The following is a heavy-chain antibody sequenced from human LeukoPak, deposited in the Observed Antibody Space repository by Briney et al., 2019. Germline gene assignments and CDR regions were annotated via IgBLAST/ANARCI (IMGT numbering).Heavy chain of an antibody. V-gene: IGHV3-23*01. J-gene: IGHJ4*02. D-gene: IGHD2-2*03. Sequence: GGSLRLSCAVSGFTVSNYAMSWVRLAPGKGLEWVSGVRGSGDSTYYAGSVKGRFTISRDNSRNTLYLQMNSLRAEDTAVYYCAKDGYCTTITCYGWLDYWGLGTLVTVSS. CDR2: VRGSGDST. CDR3: AKDGYCTTITCYGWLDY. CDR1: GFTVSNYA.